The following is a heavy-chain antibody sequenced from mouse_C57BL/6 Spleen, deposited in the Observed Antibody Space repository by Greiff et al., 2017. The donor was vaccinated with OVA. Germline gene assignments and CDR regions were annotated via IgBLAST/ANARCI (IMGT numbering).Heavy chain of an antibody. Sequence: VKLQESGPELVKPGASVKISCKASGYAFSSSWMNWVKQRPGKGLEWIGRIYPGDGDTNYNGKFKGKATLTADKSSSTAYMQLSSLTSEDSAVYFCASRDSSGLSYAMDYWGQGTSVTVSS. J-gene: IGHJ4*01. V-gene: IGHV1-82*01. D-gene: IGHD3-2*02. CDR2: IYPGDGDT. CDR3: ASRDSSGLSYAMDY. CDR1: GYAFSSSW.